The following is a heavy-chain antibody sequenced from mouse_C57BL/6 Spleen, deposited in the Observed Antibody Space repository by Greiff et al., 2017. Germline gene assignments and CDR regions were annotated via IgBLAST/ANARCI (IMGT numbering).Heavy chain of an antibody. CDR2: IYPGDGDT. Sequence: QVQLKESGPELVKPGASVKISCKASGYAFSSSWMNWVKQRPGKGLEWIGRIYPGDGDTNYNGKFKGKATLTADKSSSPAYMQLSSLTSEDSAVYFCAREGYYDGVGQRYFDVWGTGTTVTVSS. D-gene: IGHD1-1*01. J-gene: IGHJ1*03. CDR3: AREGYYDGVGQRYFDV. V-gene: IGHV1-82*01. CDR1: GYAFSSSW.